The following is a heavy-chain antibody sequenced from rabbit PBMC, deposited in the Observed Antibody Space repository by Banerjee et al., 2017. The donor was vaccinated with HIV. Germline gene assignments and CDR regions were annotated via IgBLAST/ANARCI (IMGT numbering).Heavy chain of an antibody. Sequence: VRQAPGKGLEWISCIAGSSSGFTYSATWAKGRFTCSKTSSTTVTLQMTSLTVADTATYFCARDGAGGSYFALWGQGTLVTVS. J-gene: IGHJ3*01. V-gene: IGHV1S40*01. CDR2: IAGSSSGFT. D-gene: IGHD8-1*01. CDR3: ARDGAGGSYFAL.